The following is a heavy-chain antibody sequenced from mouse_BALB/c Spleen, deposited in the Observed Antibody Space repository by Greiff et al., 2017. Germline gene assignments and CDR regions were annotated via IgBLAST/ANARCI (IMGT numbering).Heavy chain of an antibody. CDR2: INPSTGYT. CDR3: AREDPGSNDY. V-gene: IGHV1-7*01. Sequence: QVQLQESGAELAKPGASVKMSCKASGYTFTSYWMHWVKQRPGQGLEWIGYINPSTGYTEYNQKFKDKATLTADKSSSTAYMQLSSLTSEDSAVYYCAREDPGSNDYWGQGTTLTVSS. CDR1: GYTFTSYW. J-gene: IGHJ2*01.